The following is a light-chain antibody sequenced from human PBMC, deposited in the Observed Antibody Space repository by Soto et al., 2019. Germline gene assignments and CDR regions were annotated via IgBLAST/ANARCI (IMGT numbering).Light chain of an antibody. CDR2: SNS. CDR1: SFNIGSNT. V-gene: IGLV1-44*01. J-gene: IGLJ7*01. CDR3: AAWDDSLKEPV. Sequence: QSVLTQPPSASGTPGQRVTISCSGSSFNIGSNTVNWYQQLPGTAPKLLIYSNSQRPSGVPDRFSGSKSVTAASLAISGLQSEDEADYYCAAWDDSLKEPVFGGGTQLTVL.